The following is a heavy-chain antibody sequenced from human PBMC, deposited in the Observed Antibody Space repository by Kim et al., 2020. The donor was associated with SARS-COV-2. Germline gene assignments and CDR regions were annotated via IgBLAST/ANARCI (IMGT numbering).Heavy chain of an antibody. Sequence: SETLSLTCTVSGGSISSGDYYWSWIRQPPGKGLEWIGYIYYSGSTYYNPSLKSRVTISVDTSKNQFSLKLSSVTAADTAVYYCAREGRFLEWLLPNYYYYYMDVWGKGTTVTVSS. J-gene: IGHJ6*03. CDR2: IYYSGST. V-gene: IGHV4-30-4*01. CDR3: AREGRFLEWLLPNYYYYYMDV. CDR1: GGSISSGDYY. D-gene: IGHD3-3*01.